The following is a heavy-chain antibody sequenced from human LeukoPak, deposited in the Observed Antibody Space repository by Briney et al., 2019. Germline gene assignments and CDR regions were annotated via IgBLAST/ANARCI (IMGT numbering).Heavy chain of an antibody. CDR2: IKQDESEK. D-gene: IGHD1-26*01. CDR3: ARDLGGTYHHFDY. Sequence: PGGSLRLSCVFSGFTFSNYWMSWVRQAPGKGLEWVANIKQDESEKHYVDSVKGRFTISRDNAKNSLYLQMNSLRAEDTAVYYCARDLGGTYHHFDYWGQGTLVTVSS. CDR1: GFTFSNYW. V-gene: IGHV3-7*01. J-gene: IGHJ4*02.